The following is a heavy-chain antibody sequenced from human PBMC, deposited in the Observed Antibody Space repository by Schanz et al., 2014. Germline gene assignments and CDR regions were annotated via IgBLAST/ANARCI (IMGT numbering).Heavy chain of an antibody. CDR3: ARSAGRDFWSGYYTRFDY. Sequence: QVQLVQSGAEVKKPGASVRVSCKASGYTFTTYAMSWVRQATGQGLEWVGWISVYTGNTKYGQKVQGRVTMTADTSTNTAYMELRSLRSDDTAVYYCARSAGRDFWSGYYTRFDYWGQGTLVTVSS. V-gene: IGHV1-18*01. CDR1: GYTFTTYA. D-gene: IGHD3-3*01. CDR2: ISVYTGNT. J-gene: IGHJ4*02.